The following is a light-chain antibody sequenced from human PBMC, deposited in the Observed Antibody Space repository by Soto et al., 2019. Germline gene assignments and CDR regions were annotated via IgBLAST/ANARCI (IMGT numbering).Light chain of an antibody. V-gene: IGKV3-20*01. Sequence: DIVLTQSPGTLSLSPGERATLSCRASQSVSSNHLAWYQQKPGQAPRLLIYGGSSRATGIPVRFSGSGSETDFTLTITRLEPEDFAVYYCQQYSTPPTFGQGTKVDIK. CDR2: GGS. CDR3: QQYSTPPT. CDR1: QSVSSNH. J-gene: IGKJ1*01.